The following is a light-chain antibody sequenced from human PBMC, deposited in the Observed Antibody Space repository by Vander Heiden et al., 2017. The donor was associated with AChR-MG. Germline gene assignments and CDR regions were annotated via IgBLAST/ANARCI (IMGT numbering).Light chain of an antibody. Sequence: DIQMTQSPSSLSASVGDRITITCRASQTISNYLNWYQQKPGKTPKLLIYAASNLQSGVPSRFIASASGTEFTLTISSLQPEDFATYYCQQSESTPRMFGQGTKVEIK. CDR1: QTISNY. CDR2: AAS. CDR3: QQSESTPRM. V-gene: IGKV1-39*01. J-gene: IGKJ1*01.